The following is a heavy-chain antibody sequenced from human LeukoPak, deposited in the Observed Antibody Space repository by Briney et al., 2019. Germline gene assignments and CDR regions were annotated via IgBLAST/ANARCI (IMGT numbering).Heavy chain of an antibody. CDR3: ARVDIVATIHFDY. V-gene: IGHV4-4*02. Sequence: SGTLSLTCAVSGGSISSNNWWSWVRQTPGKGLEWIGEIYHSGSTNYNPSLKSRVTISVDTSKNQFSLILTSVTAADTAVYYCARVDIVATIHFDYWGQGTLVTVSS. CDR2: IYHSGST. D-gene: IGHD5-12*01. J-gene: IGHJ4*02. CDR1: GGSISSNNW.